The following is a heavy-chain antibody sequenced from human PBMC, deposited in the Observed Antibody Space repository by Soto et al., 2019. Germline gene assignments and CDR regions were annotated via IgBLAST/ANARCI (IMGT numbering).Heavy chain of an antibody. V-gene: IGHV4-59*01. CDR3: TKYRRTDAEGYSFDY. D-gene: IGHD2-15*01. CDR2: IHYSGST. J-gene: IGHJ4*02. Sequence: KPSETLSLTCTVSGGAIIGSYCSCIRHTPGKVLEWVGYIHYSGSTNYNPSLKSRVTMSVDSAKNQFSLQLSSVTAADTAVYFCTKYRRTDAEGYSFDYWGQGALVTVSS. CDR1: GGAIIGSY.